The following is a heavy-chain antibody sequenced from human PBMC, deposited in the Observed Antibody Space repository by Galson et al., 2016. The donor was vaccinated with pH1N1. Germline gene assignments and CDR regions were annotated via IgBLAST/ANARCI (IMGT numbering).Heavy chain of an antibody. V-gene: IGHV4-39*01. D-gene: IGHD1-26*01. CDR1: GGSLSSSNFY. CDR2: IHYSGFT. CDR3: ARLIRGSYPDPLYYFDF. J-gene: IGHJ4*02. Sequence: SETLSLTCTVSGGSLSSSNFYGGWIRQPPGKGLEWIGNIHYSGFTHYNSSLQSRVTISVDTSENQFSLRLGSVTAADTAVYYCARLIRGSYPDPLYYFDFWGQGTLVTVSS.